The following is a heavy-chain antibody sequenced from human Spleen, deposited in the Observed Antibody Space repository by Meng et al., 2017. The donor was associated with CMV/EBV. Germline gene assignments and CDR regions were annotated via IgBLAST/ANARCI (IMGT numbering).Heavy chain of an antibody. Sequence: GESLKISCTASGFTFGDYAMSWVRQAPGKGLEWVANIKQDGSAKYYVDSVKGRFTISRDNAKSSLYLQMNSLRAEDTAVYYCARPGAYAYGMDVWGQGTTVTVSS. CDR2: IKQDGSAK. CDR1: GFTFGDYA. D-gene: IGHD2-2*01. V-gene: IGHV3-7*01. CDR3: ARPGAYAYGMDV. J-gene: IGHJ6*02.